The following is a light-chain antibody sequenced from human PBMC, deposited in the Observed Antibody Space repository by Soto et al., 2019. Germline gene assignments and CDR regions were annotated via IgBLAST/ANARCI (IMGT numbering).Light chain of an antibody. V-gene: IGLV1-51*01. CDR2: DNN. Sequence: QSVLTQPPSVSAAPGQKVTISCSGSTSNIGNNYVSWYQQFPGTAPKLLMYDNNKRPSGIPDRFSGSKSGTSATLGITGLQTGDEADYYCVTWDSGLSVLFGGGTKVTVL. CDR3: VTWDSGLSVL. J-gene: IGLJ3*02. CDR1: TSNIGNNY.